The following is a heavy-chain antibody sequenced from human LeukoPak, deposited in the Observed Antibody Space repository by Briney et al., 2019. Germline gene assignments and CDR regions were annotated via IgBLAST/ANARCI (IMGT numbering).Heavy chain of an antibody. D-gene: IGHD3-10*01. J-gene: IGHJ4*02. CDR3: ARDTNSAMVRGVIHFDY. V-gene: IGHV6-1*01. Sequence: SQTLSLTCAISGDSVSSNSAAWNWIRQSPSGGLEWLGRTYYRSKWYNDYAVSVKSRITFNPDTSKNQFSLQLNSVTPEDTAVYYCARDTNSAMVRGVIHFDYWGQGTLVTVSS. CDR1: GDSVSSNSAA. CDR2: TYYRSKWYN.